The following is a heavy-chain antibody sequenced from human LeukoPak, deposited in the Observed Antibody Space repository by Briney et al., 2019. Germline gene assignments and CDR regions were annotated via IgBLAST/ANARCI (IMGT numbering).Heavy chain of an antibody. CDR2: IIPILGIA. J-gene: IGHJ1*01. CDR3: ASPDDSASYEYFQH. CDR1: GGTFSSYT. D-gene: IGHD1-26*01. V-gene: IGHV1-69*02. Sequence: ASVKVSCKASGGTFSSYTISWVRQAPGQGLEWMGRIIPILGIANYAQKFQGRVTITADKSTSTAYMELSSLRSEDTAVYYCASPDDSASYEYFQHWGQGTLVTVSS.